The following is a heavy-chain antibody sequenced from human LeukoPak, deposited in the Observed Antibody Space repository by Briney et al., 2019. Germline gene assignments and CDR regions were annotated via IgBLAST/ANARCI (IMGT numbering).Heavy chain of an antibody. CDR1: GGSISSYY. D-gene: IGHD3-10*01. V-gene: IGHV4-59*01. Sequence: PSETLSLTCTVSGGSISSYYWSWIRQPPGKGLEWIGYIYYSGSTNYNPPLKSRVTISVDTSKNQFSLKLSSVTAADTAVYYCARDLGGNHGMDVWGQGTTVTVSS. J-gene: IGHJ6*02. CDR2: IYYSGST. CDR3: ARDLGGNHGMDV.